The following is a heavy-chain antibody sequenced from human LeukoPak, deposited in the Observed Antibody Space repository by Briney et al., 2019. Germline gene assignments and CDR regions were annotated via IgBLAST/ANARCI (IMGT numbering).Heavy chain of an antibody. CDR1: GGTFSSYA. V-gene: IGHV1-69*13. CDR2: IIPIFGTA. J-gene: IGHJ6*02. D-gene: IGHD6-25*01. CDR3: ARGGNTSDLYYGMDV. Sequence: ASVKVSCKASGGTFSSYALSWVRQAPGQGLEWMGRIIPIFGTANYAQKFQGRVTITADESTSTAYMELSSLRSEDTAIYYCARGGNTSDLYYGMDVWGQGTAVTVSS.